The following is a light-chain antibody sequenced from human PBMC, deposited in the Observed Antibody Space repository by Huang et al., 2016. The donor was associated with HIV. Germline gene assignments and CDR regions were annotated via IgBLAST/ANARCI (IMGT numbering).Light chain of an antibody. V-gene: IGKV1-NL1*01. CDR2: AAS. Sequence: DIQMTQSPSSLSASVGARVTITCRSSQYIRSSVACYQQKPGKAPELLLFAASRLESGVRSRFSGSGSGADYTLTISSLQPEDFATYYCQQYYSTPFFTFGQGTKLEIK. CDR1: QYIRSS. CDR3: QQYYSTPFFT. J-gene: IGKJ2*01.